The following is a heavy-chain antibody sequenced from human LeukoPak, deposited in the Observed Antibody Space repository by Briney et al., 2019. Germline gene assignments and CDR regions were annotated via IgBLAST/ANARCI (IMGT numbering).Heavy chain of an antibody. CDR3: ARVVSGDYGDYGIDY. V-gene: IGHV1-18*01. D-gene: IGHD4-17*01. CDR1: GYTFTSYG. CDR2: ISAYNGNT. Sequence: ASVKVSCKASGYTFTSYGISWVRQAPGQGLEWMGWISAYNGNTSYAQKLQGRVTMTTDTSTSTAYMELRSLRSDDTAVYYCARVVSGDYGDYGIDYWGQGTLVTVSS. J-gene: IGHJ4*02.